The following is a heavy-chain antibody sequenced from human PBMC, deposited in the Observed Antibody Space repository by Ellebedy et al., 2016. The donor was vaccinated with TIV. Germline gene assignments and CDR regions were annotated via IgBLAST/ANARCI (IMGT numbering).Heavy chain of an antibody. CDR3: ARRYDTTWHGGGVDY. V-gene: IGHV3-7*03. J-gene: IGHJ4*02. Sequence: GGSLRLSXVASEFTFSHYWMSLVRQAPGKGLEWVANIKEDGSERNYVDSVKGRFTISRDNARSALYLQMDSLRAEDAGIYYCARRYDTTWHGGGVDYWGRGTLVTVSS. CDR1: EFTFSHYW. D-gene: IGHD3-16*01. CDR2: IKEDGSER.